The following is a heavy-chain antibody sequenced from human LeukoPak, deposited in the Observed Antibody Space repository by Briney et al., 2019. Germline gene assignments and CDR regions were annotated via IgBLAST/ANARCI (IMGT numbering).Heavy chain of an antibody. D-gene: IGHD4-17*01. Sequence: GGSLRLSCAASGFTFSSYAMHWVRQAPGKGLEWVAVISYDGSNKYYADSVKGRFTISRDNSKNTLYLQMNSLRAEDTAVYYCAKVEATTVTYRWDYYYYGMDVWGQGTTVTVSS. CDR3: AKVEATTVTYRWDYYYYGMDV. CDR1: GFTFSSYA. V-gene: IGHV3-30-3*01. CDR2: ISYDGSNK. J-gene: IGHJ6*02.